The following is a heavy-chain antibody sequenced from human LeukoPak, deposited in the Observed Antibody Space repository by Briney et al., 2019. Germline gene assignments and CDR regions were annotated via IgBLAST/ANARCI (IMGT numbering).Heavy chain of an antibody. J-gene: IGHJ6*03. V-gene: IGHV1-18*01. Sequence: ASVKVSCKASAYRASAYLLSTYGLTWVRQAPGQGLEWVGWISTSNGNTNYAQKLQDRVTLTTDTSTNTAYMELRSLRTDDTATYYCARVGREILGGSSASCDNDDSHMDVWGRGTTVTVSS. CDR3: ARVGREILGGSSASCDNDDSHMDV. CDR1: AYRASAYLLSTYG. D-gene: IGHD6-6*01. CDR2: ISTSNGNT.